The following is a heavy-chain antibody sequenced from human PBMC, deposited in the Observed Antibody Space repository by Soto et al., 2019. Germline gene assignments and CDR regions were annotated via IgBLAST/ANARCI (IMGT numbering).Heavy chain of an antibody. D-gene: IGHD6-19*01. Sequence: GGSLRLSCAASGFTFSSYWMSWVRQAPGKGLEWVANIKQDGSEKYYVDSVKGRFTISRDNAKNSLYLQMNSLRAEDTAVYYCARGSGAGWVWDAFDIWGQGTMVTVSS. J-gene: IGHJ3*02. V-gene: IGHV3-7*04. CDR2: IKQDGSEK. CDR3: ARGSGAGWVWDAFDI. CDR1: GFTFSSYW.